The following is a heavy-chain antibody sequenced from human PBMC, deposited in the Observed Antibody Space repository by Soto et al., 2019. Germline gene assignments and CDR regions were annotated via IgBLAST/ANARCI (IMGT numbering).Heavy chain of an antibody. V-gene: IGHV1-69*13. CDR2: IIPIFGTA. Sequence: SVKVSCKASGGTFSSYAISWARQAPGQGLEWMGGIIPIFGTANYAQKFQGRVTITADESTSTAYMELSSLRSEDTAVYYCATGATGYYYGMDVWGQGTTVTVSS. J-gene: IGHJ6*02. CDR1: GGTFSSYA. D-gene: IGHD1-26*01. CDR3: ATGATGYYYGMDV.